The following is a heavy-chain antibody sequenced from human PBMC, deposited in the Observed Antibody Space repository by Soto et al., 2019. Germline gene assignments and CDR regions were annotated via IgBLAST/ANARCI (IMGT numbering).Heavy chain of an antibody. J-gene: IGHJ4*02. Sequence: QVQLQQWGAGLLKPSETLSLTCAVYGGSFSGYYWSWIRQPPGKGLEWIGEINRSGSTNYNPSLKSRVTISVDTSKNQFSLKLSSVTAADTAVYYCARGTSGSYDFYFDYWGQGTLVTVSS. CDR1: GGSFSGYY. D-gene: IGHD1-26*01. V-gene: IGHV4-34*01. CDR3: ARGTSGSYDFYFDY. CDR2: INRSGST.